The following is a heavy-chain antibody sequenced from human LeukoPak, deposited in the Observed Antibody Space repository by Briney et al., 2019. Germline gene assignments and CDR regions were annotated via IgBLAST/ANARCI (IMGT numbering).Heavy chain of an antibody. V-gene: IGHV3-21*01. CDR2: ISSSDSYI. CDR3: ARDLLGYNYYYMDV. Sequence: PGGSLRLSCAASGFTFSSYEMNWVRQAPGKGLEWVSSISSSDSYIYYADSVKGRFTISRDNAKNSLFLQMNSLRAEDTAVYYCARDLLGYNYYYMDVWGKGTTVTVSS. J-gene: IGHJ6*03. CDR1: GFTFSSYE. D-gene: IGHD3-16*02.